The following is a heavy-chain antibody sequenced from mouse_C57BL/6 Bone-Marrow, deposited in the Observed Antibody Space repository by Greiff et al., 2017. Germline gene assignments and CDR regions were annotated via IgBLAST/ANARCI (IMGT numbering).Heavy chain of an antibody. Sequence: VQLQQPGAELVRPGSSVKLSCKASGYTFTSYWMHWVKQRPIQGLEWIGNIDTSDSETHSNQKIKDKATLTVDNSSSTAYMQLSSLTSEDSAVYYCARYRDDFYFDYWGQGTTLTVSS. V-gene: IGHV1-52*01. CDR3: ARYRDDFYFDY. D-gene: IGHD2-14*01. CDR2: IDTSDSET. J-gene: IGHJ2*01. CDR1: GYTFTSYW.